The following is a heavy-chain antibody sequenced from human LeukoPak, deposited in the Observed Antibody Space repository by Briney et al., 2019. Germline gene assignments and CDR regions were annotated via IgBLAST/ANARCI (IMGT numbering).Heavy chain of an antibody. D-gene: IGHD3-10*01. CDR2: IYYSGST. V-gene: IGHV4-31*03. Sequence: SETLSLTCTVSGGSISSGGYYCSWVRRHPGKGVVWIGYIYYSGSTYYDPSLKSRVTISVDTSKNQFYLKLSSVTAADTAVYYCARGWMVRGVIFLDYWGQGTLVTVSS. CDR1: GGSISSGGYY. J-gene: IGHJ4*02. CDR3: ARGWMVRGVIFLDY.